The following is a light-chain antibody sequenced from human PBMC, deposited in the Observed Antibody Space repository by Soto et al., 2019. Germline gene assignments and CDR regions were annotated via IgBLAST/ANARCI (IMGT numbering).Light chain of an antibody. CDR1: QSVRNS. CDR3: QQRSNWPRFT. V-gene: IGKV3-11*01. CDR2: DAS. J-gene: IGKJ3*01. Sequence: EIVLTQSPATLSLSPGERASLSCRASQSVRNSLAWYQRKPGQPPRLLIYDASNRATGIPARFGGSGSGTDFTLTISSLEPEDFAVYFCQQRSNWPRFTFGPGTLVDIK.